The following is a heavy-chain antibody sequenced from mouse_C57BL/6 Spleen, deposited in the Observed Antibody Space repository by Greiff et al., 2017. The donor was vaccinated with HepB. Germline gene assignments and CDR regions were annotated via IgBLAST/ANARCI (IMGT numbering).Heavy chain of an antibody. CDR3: ARVESSGYGDYYAMDY. CDR2: ILPGSGST. D-gene: IGHD3-2*02. V-gene: IGHV1-9*01. J-gene: IGHJ4*01. Sequence: VQLQQSGAELMKPGASVKLSCKATGYTFTGYWIEWVKQRPGHGLEWIGEILPGSGSTNYNEKFKGKATFTADTSSNTAYMQLSSLTTEDSAIYDGARVESSGYGDYYAMDYWGQGTSVTVSS. CDR1: GYTFTGYW.